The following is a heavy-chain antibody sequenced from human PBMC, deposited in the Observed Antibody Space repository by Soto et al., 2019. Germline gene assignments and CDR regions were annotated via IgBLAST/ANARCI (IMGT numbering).Heavy chain of an antibody. CDR1: GFDFSSYG. V-gene: IGHV3-33*01. CDR2: LGFDGGGR. D-gene: IGHD1-26*01. J-gene: IGHJ6*02. CDR3: AREPVGPDYAMDV. Sequence: QMQLVESGGGVVQPGTSLRLSCAASGFDFSSYGMHWVRQTPGKGLEWVAVLGFDGGGRYYADSVKGRFTISRDNSKKMLYFQMDSLRAGDTALYYCAREPVGPDYAMDVWGQGTTVTVSS.